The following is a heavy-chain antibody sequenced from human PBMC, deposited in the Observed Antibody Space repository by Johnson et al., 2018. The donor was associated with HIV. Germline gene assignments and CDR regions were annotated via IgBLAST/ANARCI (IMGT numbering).Heavy chain of an antibody. CDR1: GFTFSSYG. V-gene: IGHV3-30*18. J-gene: IGHJ3*02. D-gene: IGHD3-3*01. CDR3: AKDGYYDFWSGYHGADAFDI. CDR2: ISYDGSNK. Sequence: QVQLVESGGGVVQPGRSLRLSCAASGFTFSSYGMHWVRQAPGKGLEWVAVISYDGSNKYYADSVKGQFTISRANSKNTLYLQMNSLTAEDTAVYYCAKDGYYDFWSGYHGADAFDIWGQGTMVTVSS.